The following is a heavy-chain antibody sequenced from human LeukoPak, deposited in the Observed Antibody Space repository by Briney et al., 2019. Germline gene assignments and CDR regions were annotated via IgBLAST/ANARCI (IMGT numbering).Heavy chain of an antibody. Sequence: GGSLRLSCAASGFTFRNYGMHWVRQAPGKGLEWVAVISYDGSNKYFGDSVKGRFTISRDNSKNTLYVQMNSLRAEDTALYYCAIEYYDSSGYHYWGQGTLVTVSS. V-gene: IGHV3-30*03. CDR3: AIEYYDSSGYHY. CDR2: ISYDGSNK. D-gene: IGHD3-22*01. CDR1: GFTFRNYG. J-gene: IGHJ4*02.